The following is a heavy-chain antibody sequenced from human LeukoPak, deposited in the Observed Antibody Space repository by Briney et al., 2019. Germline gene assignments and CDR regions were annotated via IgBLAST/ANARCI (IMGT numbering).Heavy chain of an antibody. V-gene: IGHV4-59*12. J-gene: IGHJ4*02. CDR2: IYYRGTT. CDR1: GDSTDRYY. D-gene: IGHD5-12*01. CDR3: ARLPRSGCYDHFDY. Sequence: SETLSLTCTVSGDSTDRYYWRWIRQPPGKGLEWIGYIYYRGTTSYNPFLKSRVTISVDTSKNQFSLKLNSVTAADTAVYYCARLPRSGCYDHFDYWGQGILVIVSS.